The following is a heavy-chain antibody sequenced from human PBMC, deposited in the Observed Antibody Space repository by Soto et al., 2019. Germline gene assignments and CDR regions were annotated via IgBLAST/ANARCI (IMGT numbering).Heavy chain of an antibody. CDR1: GYSISRGYY. CDR3: ARDKYIAAAGTVDY. D-gene: IGHD6-13*01. J-gene: IGHJ4*02. V-gene: IGHV4-38-2*02. CDR2: IYHSGST. Sequence: LSLTCAVSGYSISRGYYWGWSRQPPGKGLEWIGSIYHSGSTYYNPSLKSRVTISVDTSKNQFSLKLSSVTAADTAVYYCARDKYIAAAGTVDYRGQGTPVPVSS.